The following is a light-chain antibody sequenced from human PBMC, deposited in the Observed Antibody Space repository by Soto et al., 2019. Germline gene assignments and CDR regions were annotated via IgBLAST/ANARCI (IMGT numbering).Light chain of an antibody. Sequence: QSALTQPASVSGSPGQSITISCTGTSSDVGGYNYVSWYQQHPGKVPKLMIYDVSNWPSGVSNRFSGSKSGNTASLTISGLQAEDEADYYCSSYTRGGTVVFGGGTKLTVL. CDR3: SSYTRGGTVV. CDR2: DVS. CDR1: SSDVGGYNY. J-gene: IGLJ3*02. V-gene: IGLV2-14*03.